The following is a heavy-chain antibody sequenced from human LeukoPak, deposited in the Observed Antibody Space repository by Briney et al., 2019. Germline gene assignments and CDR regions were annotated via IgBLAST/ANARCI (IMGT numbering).Heavy chain of an antibody. D-gene: IGHD3-16*01. J-gene: IGHJ4*02. CDR2: ISGSGGST. V-gene: IGHV3-23*01. CDR1: GFTFSSYA. Sequence: PGGSLRLSCAASGFTFSSYAMSWVRQAPGKGLEWVSAISGSGGSTYYADSVKGRFTISRDNSKNTLYLQMNSLRAEDTAVYYCAKDFTGFGVTTGYFDYWGQGTLVTVSS. CDR3: AKDFTGFGVTTGYFDY.